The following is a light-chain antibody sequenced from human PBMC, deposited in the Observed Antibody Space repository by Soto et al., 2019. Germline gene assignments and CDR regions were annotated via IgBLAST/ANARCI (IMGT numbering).Light chain of an antibody. CDR1: QSVASSY. J-gene: IGKJ1*01. CDR2: GTS. V-gene: IGKV3-20*01. CDR3: QQYGTTPWT. Sequence: IVLTQSPGTLSLSPGERATLSCRASQSVASSYLAWYQQKPGQAPRLLISGTSSRATGIPDRFSGSGAGTDFTLTISRLEPEDFAVYYCQQYGTTPWTFGQGTKVDIK.